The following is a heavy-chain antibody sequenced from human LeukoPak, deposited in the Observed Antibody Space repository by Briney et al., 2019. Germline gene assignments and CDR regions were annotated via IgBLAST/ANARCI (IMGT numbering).Heavy chain of an antibody. V-gene: IGHV3-7*01. CDR3: ARETAMAGY. D-gene: IGHD5-18*01. Sequence: GGSLRLSCAASGFTFNTYWMSWVRQAPGKGLEWVANIKQDGSEIYYVDSVKGRFTISRDNAKNSLYLQMNSLRAEDTAVYYCARETAMAGYWGQGTLVTVSS. CDR1: GFTFNTYW. J-gene: IGHJ4*02. CDR2: IKQDGSEI.